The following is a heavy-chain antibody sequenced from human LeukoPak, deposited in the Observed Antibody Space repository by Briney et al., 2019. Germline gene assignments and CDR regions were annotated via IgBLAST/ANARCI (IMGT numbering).Heavy chain of an antibody. D-gene: IGHD3-3*01. CDR3: ARDWRSGLDV. Sequence: GGSLRLSCAASGFTFRSYWMTWVRQAPRKGLEWVANIKQDGSEKYYVDSVKGRFTISRDNAKNSVYLQMNSLRAEDTAVYYCARDWRSGLDVWGQGTTVTVSS. V-gene: IGHV3-7*05. CDR1: GFTFRSYW. CDR2: IKQDGSEK. J-gene: IGHJ6*02.